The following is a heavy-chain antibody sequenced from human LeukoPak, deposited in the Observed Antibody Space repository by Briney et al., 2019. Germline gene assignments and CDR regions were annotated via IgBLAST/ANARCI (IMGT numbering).Heavy chain of an antibody. V-gene: IGHV4-59*08. Sequence: SETLSLTCTVSGGSISSYYWSWIRQPPGKGLEWIGYIYYSGSTNYNPSLKSRVTISVDTSKNQSSLKLSSVTAADTAVYYCARLPYYGGAFDIWGQGTMVTVSS. CDR3: ARLPYYGGAFDI. CDR1: GGSISSYY. D-gene: IGHD3-10*01. CDR2: IYYSGST. J-gene: IGHJ3*02.